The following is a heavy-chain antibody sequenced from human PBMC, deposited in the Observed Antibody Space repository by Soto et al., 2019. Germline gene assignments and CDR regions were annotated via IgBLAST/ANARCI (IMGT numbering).Heavy chain of an antibody. Sequence: GGSLRLSCEASGFTLSNYVMRWVRQAPGKGLEWVATIPNGINTYYADSVKGRFSGSRDNFKNTVSLQLNSLRADDSAVYYCGKTTMSDKGGMDVWGPGTTVTVSS. J-gene: IGHJ6*02. CDR3: GKTTMSDKGGMDV. D-gene: IGHD3-22*01. V-gene: IGHV3-23*05. CDR1: GFTLSNYV. CDR2: TIPNGINT.